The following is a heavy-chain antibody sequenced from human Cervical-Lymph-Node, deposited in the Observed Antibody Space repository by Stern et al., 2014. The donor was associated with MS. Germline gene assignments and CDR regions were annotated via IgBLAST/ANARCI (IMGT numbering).Heavy chain of an antibody. CDR1: GFTFSSYS. Sequence: EVQLVESGGGLAQPGGSLRLSCAASGFTFSSYSMNWVRQAPGKGLEWGSYISSSSSTIYSADSWKVRFTIPRDNAKNSLYLQMNSLRDEDTAVYYCAREDELGGTAWGQGTLVTVSS. V-gene: IGHV3-48*02. J-gene: IGHJ5*02. CDR3: AREDELGGTA. CDR2: ISSSSSTI. D-gene: IGHD1-14*01.